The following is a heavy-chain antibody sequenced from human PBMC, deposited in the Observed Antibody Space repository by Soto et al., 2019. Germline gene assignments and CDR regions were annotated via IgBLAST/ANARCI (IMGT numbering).Heavy chain of an antibody. CDR2: IYYSGST. J-gene: IGHJ4*01. CDR3: ARHGGKFFYY. Sequence: SETLSLTCTVSGGSISSGGYYWSWIRQHPGKGLEWIGYIYYSGSTYYNPSLKSRVTISVDTSKNQFSLKLSSVTAADTAVYYCARHGGKFFYYWGHGTLVTVSS. D-gene: IGHD2-15*01. V-gene: IGHV4-31*03. CDR1: GGSISSGGYY.